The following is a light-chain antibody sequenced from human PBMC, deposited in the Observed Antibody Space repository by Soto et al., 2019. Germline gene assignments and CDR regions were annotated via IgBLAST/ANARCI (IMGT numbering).Light chain of an antibody. CDR3: QQYYSIPPT. J-gene: IGKJ4*01. Sequence: DIVMTQSPDSLAVSLGERATINCKSSQSVLYSSNNKNDLAWYQQKPGPPPKLLIYWASTRESGVPDRFIGSGSGTDFTLTISSLQAEDVAVYYCQQYYSIPPTFGGGTKVEIK. CDR1: QSVLYSSNNKND. CDR2: WAS. V-gene: IGKV4-1*01.